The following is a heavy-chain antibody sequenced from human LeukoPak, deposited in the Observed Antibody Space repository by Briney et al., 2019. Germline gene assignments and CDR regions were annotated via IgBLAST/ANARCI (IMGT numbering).Heavy chain of an antibody. CDR2: IHYSGST. D-gene: IGHD6-19*01. J-gene: IGHJ4*02. CDR3: ARLMGIAVAYY. Sequence: SETLSLTCTVSGGSIIDYYWSWIRQPPGKGLEWIGYIHYSGSTNYNPSLKSRVTISEDTSKNQFSLKVSSVTAADTAVYYCARLMGIAVAYYWGQGTLVTVSS. V-gene: IGHV4-59*08. CDR1: GGSIIDYY.